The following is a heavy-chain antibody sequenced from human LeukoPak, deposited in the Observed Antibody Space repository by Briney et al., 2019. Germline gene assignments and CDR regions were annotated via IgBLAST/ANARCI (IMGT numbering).Heavy chain of an antibody. CDR1: GGSLSSGSYY. D-gene: IGHD2-8*01. Sequence: PSETLSLTCSVSGGSLSSGSYYWRWLRQPAGKGREWIGRIYTSGSTNYNPSLMSRVTISVDTSKNQFSLKLSSVTAADTAVYYCARGPLVLMVYAIGSDAFDIWGQGTMVTVSS. J-gene: IGHJ3*02. CDR2: IYTSGST. V-gene: IGHV4-61*02. CDR3: ARGPLVLMVYAIGSDAFDI.